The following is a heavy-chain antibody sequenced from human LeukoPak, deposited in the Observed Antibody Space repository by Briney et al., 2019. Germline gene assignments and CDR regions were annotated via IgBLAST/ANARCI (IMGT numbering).Heavy chain of an antibody. CDR2: ISSSSSYI. V-gene: IGHV3-21*01. D-gene: IGHD5-24*01. CDR1: GFTFSSNS. CDR3: ASFATSSGRDGYTLPY. J-gene: IGHJ4*02. Sequence: RSGGSLRLSCAASGFTFSSNSMNWVRQAPGKGLEWVSSISSSSSYIYYADSVKGRFTISRDNAKNSLYLQMNSLRAEDTAVYYCASFATSSGRDGYTLPYWGQGTLVTVSS.